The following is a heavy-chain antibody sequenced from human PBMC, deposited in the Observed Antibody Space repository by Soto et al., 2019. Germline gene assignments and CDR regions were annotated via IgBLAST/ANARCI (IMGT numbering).Heavy chain of an antibody. V-gene: IGHV1-18*01. CDR1: GYSFTNYG. CDR2: LSGHNGNT. CDR3: AREGELRYFDWLLSTPPFYGMDV. Sequence: ASVKVSCNASGYSFTNYGISWVRPAPGQGLEWMGWLSGHNGNTNYAQKLQGRVTMTTDTSKSTAYMELRSLRSDDTAVYYCAREGELRYFDWLLSTPPFYGMDVWGQGTTVTVSS. D-gene: IGHD3-9*01. J-gene: IGHJ6*02.